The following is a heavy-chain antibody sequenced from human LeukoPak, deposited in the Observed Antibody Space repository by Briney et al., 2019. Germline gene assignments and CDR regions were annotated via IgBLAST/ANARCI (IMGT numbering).Heavy chain of an antibody. CDR3: ATRGSDFWSGFDF. J-gene: IGHJ4*02. D-gene: IGHD3-3*01. V-gene: IGHV1-24*01. Sequence: GASVKVSCKLSGITLRELPIQWVRQAAGKGLEWMAGFDPENAEIVYAQKFQGRVTMTEDTSTNTAYMELTSLTSDDTALYYCATRGSDFWSGFDFWGQGTQVTVSS. CDR2: FDPENAEI. CDR1: GITLRELP.